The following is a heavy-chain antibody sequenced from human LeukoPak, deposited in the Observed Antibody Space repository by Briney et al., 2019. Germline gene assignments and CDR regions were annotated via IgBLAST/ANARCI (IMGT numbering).Heavy chain of an antibody. J-gene: IGHJ6*02. CDR1: GGSFSGYY. V-gene: IGHV4-34*01. CDR2: INHSGST. D-gene: IGHD1-14*01. CDR3: ARVTENPYYYYCHGMDV. Sequence: NTSETLSLTCAVYGGSFSGYYWSWIRQPPGKGLEWIGEINHSGSTNYNPSLKSRVTISVDTSKNQFSLKLSSVTAADTAVYYCARVTENPYYYYCHGMDVWGQGTTVTVSS.